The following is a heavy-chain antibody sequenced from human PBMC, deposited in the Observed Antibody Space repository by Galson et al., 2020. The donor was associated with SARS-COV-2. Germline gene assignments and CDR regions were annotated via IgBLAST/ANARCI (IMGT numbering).Heavy chain of an antibody. J-gene: IGHJ6*02. CDR2: IYSGGST. CDR1: GFTVSSNY. CDR3: ARDLDYYGMDV. V-gene: IGHV3-53*01. Sequence: GGSLRLSCAASGFTVSSNYMSWVRQAPGKGLEWVSLIYSGGSTYYADSVKGRFTISRDNSKNTLYLQMNSLRAEDTAVYYCARDLDYYGMDVWGQGTTVTVSS.